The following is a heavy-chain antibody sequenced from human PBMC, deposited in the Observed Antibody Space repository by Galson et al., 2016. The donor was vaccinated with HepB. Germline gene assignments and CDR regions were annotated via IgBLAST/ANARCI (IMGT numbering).Heavy chain of an antibody. CDR3: ARKYYFDSSGYSTELDY. Sequence: SLRLSCAASGFIFSSYGMHWVRPAPGKGLEWVAVINYDGSNKYYADSVKGRFTISRANSKNTLHPEVNSLRPEDTAVYYCARKYYFDSSGYSTELDYWGQGTLVTVSS. J-gene: IGHJ4*02. V-gene: IGHV3-33*01. D-gene: IGHD3-22*01. CDR1: GFIFSSYG. CDR2: INYDGSNK.